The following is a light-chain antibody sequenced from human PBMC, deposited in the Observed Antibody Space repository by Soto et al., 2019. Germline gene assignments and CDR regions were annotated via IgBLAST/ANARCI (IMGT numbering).Light chain of an antibody. CDR3: HQYNNWPRT. V-gene: IGKV3-15*01. CDR1: QSVSSN. CDR2: GAS. Sequence: EIVMTQSPATLSVSPGERATLSCRASQSVSSNLAWYQQKPGQAPMLLIYGASTRATGIPARFSGSGSGTEFTLTISSLQSEDFAVYYCHQYNNWPRTVGRCTKVDIK. J-gene: IGKJ1*01.